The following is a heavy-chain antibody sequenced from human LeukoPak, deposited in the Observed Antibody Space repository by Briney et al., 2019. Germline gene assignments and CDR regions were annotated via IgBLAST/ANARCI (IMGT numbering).Heavy chain of an antibody. CDR3: ARDYYDNSGYFDY. V-gene: IGHV3-7*01. D-gene: IGHD3-22*01. CDR1: GFTFSRYW. CDR2: IKQDGSEK. Sequence: GGSLRLSCAASGFTFSRYWMSWVRQAPGKGLEWVANIKQDGSEKYYVDSVKGRFTISRDNAKNSLYLQVNSLRAEDTAVYYCARDYYDNSGYFDYWGQGTLVTVSS. J-gene: IGHJ4*02.